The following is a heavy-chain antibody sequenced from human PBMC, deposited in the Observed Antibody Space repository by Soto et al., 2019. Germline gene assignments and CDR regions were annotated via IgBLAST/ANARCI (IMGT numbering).Heavy chain of an antibody. D-gene: IGHD3-10*01. CDR3: ARGTGRGPFDY. Sequence: SVKVSCKASGGTFSSYAISWVRQAPGQGVEWVGGIIPIFGTANYAQKFQGRVTITADESTSTAYMELSSLRAEDTAVYYCARGTGRGPFDYWGQGTLVTVSS. V-gene: IGHV1-69*13. CDR1: GGTFSSYA. J-gene: IGHJ4*02. CDR2: IIPIFGTA.